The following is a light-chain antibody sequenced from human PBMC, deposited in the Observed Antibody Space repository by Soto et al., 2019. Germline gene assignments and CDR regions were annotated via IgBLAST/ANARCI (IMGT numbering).Light chain of an antibody. CDR3: QQYNNWPYT. CDR1: QSVSSN. J-gene: IGKJ2*01. Sequence: EIVMTQSPATLSVSPGERATLSCRASQSVSSNLAWYQQKPGQAPRLLIYGASTRATGIPATFSGSGSGTEFTPTISSLQSEDFAVYYCQQYNNWPYTFGQGTKLEMK. V-gene: IGKV3-15*01. CDR2: GAS.